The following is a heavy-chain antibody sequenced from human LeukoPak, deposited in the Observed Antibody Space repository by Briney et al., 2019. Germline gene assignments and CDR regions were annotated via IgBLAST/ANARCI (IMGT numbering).Heavy chain of an antibody. Sequence: GGSLRLSCAASGFTFSSYGMHWVRQAPGKGLEWVAVISYDGSNKYYADSVKGRFTISRDNSKNTLYLQMNSLRAEDTAVYYCARDDRVDTVMITRIDYWGQGTLVTVSS. V-gene: IGHV3-30*03. CDR3: ARDDRVDTVMITRIDY. CDR1: GFTFSSYG. D-gene: IGHD5-18*01. CDR2: ISYDGSNK. J-gene: IGHJ4*02.